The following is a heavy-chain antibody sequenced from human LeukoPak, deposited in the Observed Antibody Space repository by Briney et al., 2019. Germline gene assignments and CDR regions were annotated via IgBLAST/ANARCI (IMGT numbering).Heavy chain of an antibody. D-gene: IGHD3-10*01. CDR2: IKQDGSEK. V-gene: IGHV3-7*01. J-gene: IGHJ6*03. CDR3: ARRSGSYYFGYYYYYMDV. Sequence: GGSLRLSCAASEFSVGSNYMTWVRQAPGKGLEWVANIKQDGSEKYYVDSVKGRFTISRDNAKNSLYLQMNSLRAEDTAVYYCARRSGSYYFGYYYYYMDVWGKGTTVTVSS. CDR1: EFSVGSNY.